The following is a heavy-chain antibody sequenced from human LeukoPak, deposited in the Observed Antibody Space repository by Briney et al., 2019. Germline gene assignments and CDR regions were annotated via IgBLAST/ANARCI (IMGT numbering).Heavy chain of an antibody. CDR2: IIPIFGTA. J-gene: IGHJ4*02. CDR3: ARGIRGYYGSGR. CDR1: GGTFSSYA. Sequence: ASVKVSCKASGGTFSSYAISWVRQAPGQGLEWMGGIIPIFGTANYAQKFQGRVTITADKSTSTAYMELSSLRSEDTAVYYCARGIRGYYGSGRWGQGTLVTVSS. V-gene: IGHV1-69*06. D-gene: IGHD3-10*01.